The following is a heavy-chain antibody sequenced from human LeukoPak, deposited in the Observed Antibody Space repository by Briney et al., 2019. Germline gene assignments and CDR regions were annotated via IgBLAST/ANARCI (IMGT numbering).Heavy chain of an antibody. D-gene: IGHD3-22*01. V-gene: IGHV4-59*12. CDR3: ARVGKYYYDRTGAFDI. CDR1: GGSISSYY. J-gene: IGHJ3*02. Sequence: PSETLSLTCTVSGGSISSYYWSWIRQPPGKGLEWIGYIYHSVSTNYNPSLKSRVTISVDTSKNHFSLKLSSVTAADTAIYYCARVGKYYYDRTGAFDIWGQGTMVTVSS. CDR2: IYHSVST.